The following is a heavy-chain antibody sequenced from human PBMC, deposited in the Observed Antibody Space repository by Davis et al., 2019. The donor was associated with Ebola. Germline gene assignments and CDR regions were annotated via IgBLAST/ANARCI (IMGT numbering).Heavy chain of an antibody. J-gene: IGHJ4*02. Sequence: GESLKISCAASGFTVSRNSMNWVRQAPGKGLEWVSVIDSGGSTYYADSVKGRFTISRDNSKNTLYLQMNSLRAEDTAVYYCARDFSPDSSGSGYWGQGTLVTVSS. CDR1: GFTVSRNS. CDR3: ARDFSPDSSGSGY. CDR2: IDSGGST. D-gene: IGHD3-22*01. V-gene: IGHV3-53*01.